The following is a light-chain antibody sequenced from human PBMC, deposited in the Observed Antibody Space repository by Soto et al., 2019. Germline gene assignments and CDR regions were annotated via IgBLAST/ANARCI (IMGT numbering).Light chain of an antibody. CDR1: SSDVGSYNL. J-gene: IGLJ1*01. CDR3: CSYAGSSTFYG. CDR2: EAN. V-gene: IGLV2-23*01. Sequence: QSVLTQPASVSGSPGQSITISCAGTSSDVGSYNLVSWYQQHPGKAPNLMIYEANKRPSGVSNRFSGSKSANTASLTISGLQAEDEADYYCCSYAGSSTFYGFGTGIKVTVL.